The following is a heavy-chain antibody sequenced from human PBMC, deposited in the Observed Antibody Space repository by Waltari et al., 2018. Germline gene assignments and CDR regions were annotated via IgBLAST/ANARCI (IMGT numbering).Heavy chain of an antibody. CDR1: GFTFSSYG. Sequence: QVQLVESGGGVVQPGRSLRLSCAASGFTFSSYGMHWVRQAPGKGLEWVAGIWYDGSNKYYADSVKGRFTISRDNSKNTLYLQMNSLRAEDTAVYYCAREGDSLDAFDIWGQGTMVTVSS. J-gene: IGHJ3*02. D-gene: IGHD3-16*01. V-gene: IGHV3-33*01. CDR2: IWYDGSNK. CDR3: AREGDSLDAFDI.